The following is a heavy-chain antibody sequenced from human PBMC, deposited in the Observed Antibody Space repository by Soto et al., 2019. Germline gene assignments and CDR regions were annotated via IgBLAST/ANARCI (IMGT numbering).Heavy chain of an antibody. CDR3: AKDAPRVCSSPVSCDAFDI. D-gene: IGHD6-13*01. J-gene: IGHJ3*02. V-gene: IGHV3-30*18. CDR2: ISYDGSNK. Sequence: QVQLVESGGGVVQPGRSLRLSCAASGFTFSSYGMHWVRQAPGKGLEWVAVISYDGSNKYYADSVKGRFTISRDNSKNTLYPQMNSLRAEDTAVYYCAKDAPRVCSSPVSCDAFDIWGQGTMVTVSS. CDR1: GFTFSSYG.